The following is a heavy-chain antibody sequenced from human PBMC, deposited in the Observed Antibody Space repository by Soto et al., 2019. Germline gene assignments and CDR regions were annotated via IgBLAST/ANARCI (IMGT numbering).Heavy chain of an antibody. D-gene: IGHD6-13*01. J-gene: IGHJ4*02. CDR1: GFTFSSYA. Sequence: PGGSLRLSCEASGFTFSSYAMSWVRQAPGKGLEWVSSITGSGGSTYYADSVKGRFTISRDNSKNTLYLQMNSLRAEDTAVYYCAKDRMGSSGRLAAAGAFAYWGQGTLVTVSS. CDR3: AKDRMGSSGRLAAAGAFAY. CDR2: ITGSGGST. V-gene: IGHV3-23*01.